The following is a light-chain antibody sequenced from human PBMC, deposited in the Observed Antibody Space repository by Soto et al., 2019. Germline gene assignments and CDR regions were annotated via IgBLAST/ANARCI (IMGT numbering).Light chain of an antibody. J-gene: IGLJ1*01. CDR2: EVV. V-gene: IGLV2-8*01. CDR1: KNDIGVYDF. Sequence: QSALTQSPSASGSPGQSVTISCTGTKNDIGVYDFVSWYQHHPGKAPRLIIYEVVHRPSGVPDRFSGSKSGNTASLNVSGLQAADEADYFCKSYAGSNTYVFGSGTKLTVL. CDR3: KSYAGSNTYV.